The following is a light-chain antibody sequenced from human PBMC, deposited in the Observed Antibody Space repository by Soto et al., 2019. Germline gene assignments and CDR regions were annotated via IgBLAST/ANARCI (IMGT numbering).Light chain of an antibody. Sequence: DIQMTQSPSSLSASVGDRVTITCRASQSISSYLNWHQQKPGKAPNLLIYAASSLHSGVPARFSGSGSGTEFTLTISSLQPEDFATYYCQQRNSSSWTFGQGTTVDIK. V-gene: IGKV1-39*01. CDR3: QQRNSSSWT. CDR2: AAS. J-gene: IGKJ1*01. CDR1: QSISSY.